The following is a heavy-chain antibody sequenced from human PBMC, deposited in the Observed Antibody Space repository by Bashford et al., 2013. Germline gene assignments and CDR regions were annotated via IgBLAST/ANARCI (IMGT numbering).Heavy chain of an antibody. CDR2: IYWDDDK. J-gene: IGHJ4*02. Sequence: IRQPPRKALEWLALIYWDDDKRYSPSLKSRLTITKDTSKNQVVLTMTNMDPVDTATYYCFHSGVATIIDYWGQGTLVTVSS. V-gene: IGHV2-5*02. D-gene: IGHD5-12*01. CDR3: FHSGVATIIDY.